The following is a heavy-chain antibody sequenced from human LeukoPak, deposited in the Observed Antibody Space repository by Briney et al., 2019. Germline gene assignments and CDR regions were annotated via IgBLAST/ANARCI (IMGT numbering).Heavy chain of an antibody. V-gene: IGHV1-69*01. D-gene: IGHD6-25*01. Sequence: ASVKVSCKASGGTFNSFALSWVRQAPGQGLEWMGGIIPIFGTANYAQKFQGRVTITADESTSTVYMELGSLRSEDTAVYYCARDRGSTGGNFDLWGRGTLVTVSS. CDR3: ARDRGSTGGNFDL. CDR1: GGTFNSFA. J-gene: IGHJ2*01. CDR2: IIPIFGTA.